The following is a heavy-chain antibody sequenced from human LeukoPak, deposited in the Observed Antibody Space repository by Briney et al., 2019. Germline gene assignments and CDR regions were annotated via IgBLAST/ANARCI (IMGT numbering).Heavy chain of an antibody. D-gene: IGHD4-17*01. CDR3: AKGHSDYGTGFDL. CDR1: GFTFSDFA. Sequence: TGGSLRLSCAASGFTFSDFAMSWVRQAPGKGLECVSVISASGGSTYSAASVKARFTIARDNSRATVYLQMNSLRADDAAIYYCAKGHSDYGTGFDLWGQGTLVTVSS. CDR2: ISASGGST. J-gene: IGHJ4*02. V-gene: IGHV3-23*01.